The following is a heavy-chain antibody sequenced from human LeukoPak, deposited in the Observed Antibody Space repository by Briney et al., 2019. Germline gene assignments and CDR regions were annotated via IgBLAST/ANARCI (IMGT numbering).Heavy chain of an antibody. J-gene: IGHJ4*02. V-gene: IGHV3-11*01. D-gene: IGHD3-22*01. Sequence: QPGGSLRLSCAASGFTFTDYYMSWIRQAPGKGLEWVSYISISSTTIYYADSVKGRFTFSRDNSKNTLYLQMNSLRAEDVAVYYCAKLPTYHYDSSGYYYFDYWGQGTLVTVSS. CDR1: GFTFTDYY. CDR2: ISISSTTI. CDR3: AKLPTYHYDSSGYYYFDY.